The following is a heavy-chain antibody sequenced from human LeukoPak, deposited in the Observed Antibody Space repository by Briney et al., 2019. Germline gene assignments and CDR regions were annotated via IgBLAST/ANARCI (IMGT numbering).Heavy chain of an antibody. J-gene: IGHJ4*02. D-gene: IGHD3-10*01. Sequence: GRSLRLSCAASAFTFSTYAMHWVRQAPGKGLEWVAVISYDGSNEHYADSVKGRFTISRDNAKNSLYLQMNSLRAEDTAVYYCAKGGGVVLLWFGELFPNYFDYWGQGTLVTVSS. CDR2: ISYDGSNE. V-gene: IGHV3-30*04. CDR3: AKGGGVVLLWFGELFPNYFDY. CDR1: AFTFSTYA.